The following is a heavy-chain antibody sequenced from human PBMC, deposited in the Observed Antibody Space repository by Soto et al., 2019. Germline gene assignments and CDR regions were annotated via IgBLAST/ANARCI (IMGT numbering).Heavy chain of an antibody. CDR2: IIPILGIA. D-gene: IGHD1-26*01. CDR3: ARDDSGSYQNWYFDL. V-gene: IGHV1-69*08. Sequence: QVQLVQSGAEVKKPGSSVKVSCKASGGTFSSYTISWVRQAPGQGLEWMGRIIPILGIANYAQKFQGRVTITADKSTSTAYMELSSLRSEDTAVYYCARDDSGSYQNWYFDLWGRGTLVTVSS. J-gene: IGHJ2*01. CDR1: GGTFSSYT.